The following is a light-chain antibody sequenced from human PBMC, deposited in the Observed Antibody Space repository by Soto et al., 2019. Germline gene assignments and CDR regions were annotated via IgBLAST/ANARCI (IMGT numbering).Light chain of an antibody. J-gene: IGKJ3*01. CDR2: GAS. V-gene: IGKV1-39*01. CDR3: QQTYSTPFT. CDR1: QSINKY. Sequence: DIQMTQSPSSLSASVGDRVTITCRASQSINKYINWYQQKPGKAPNLLINGASSLQSGVPSRFSGSGSGTDFKLTISKLQPEALATYYCQQTYSTPFTCGPGPKVDIK.